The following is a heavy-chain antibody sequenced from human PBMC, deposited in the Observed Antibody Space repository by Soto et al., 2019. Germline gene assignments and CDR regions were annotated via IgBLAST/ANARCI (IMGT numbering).Heavy chain of an antibody. CDR3: ARGPNPYYFDY. V-gene: IGHV1-8*01. CDR1: GYTFTSYD. CDR2: MNPNSGNT. Sequence: ASVKVSCKASGYTFTSYDINWVRQATGQGLEYLGWMNPNSGNTGYVQKFQGRVTITRDTSASTAYMELSSLRSEDTAVYYCARGPNPYYFDYWGQGTLVTVSS. J-gene: IGHJ4*02.